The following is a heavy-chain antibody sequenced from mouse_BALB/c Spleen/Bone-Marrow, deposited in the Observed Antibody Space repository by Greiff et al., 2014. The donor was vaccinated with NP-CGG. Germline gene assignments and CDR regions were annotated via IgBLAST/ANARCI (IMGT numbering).Heavy chain of an antibody. V-gene: IGHV1S126*01. CDR3: TGGVLFAY. Sequence: VNVVDSGPQLVRPGASVKISCKASGYSFTTYWMHWVKQRPGQGLEWIGMIDPSDSETILNQKFKDKATLTGDKSSGTAYMQLRSPTSEDSAVYYCTGGVLFAYWGQGTLVTVSA. CDR1: GYSFTTYW. CDR2: IDPSDSET. D-gene: IGHD2-14*01. J-gene: IGHJ3*01.